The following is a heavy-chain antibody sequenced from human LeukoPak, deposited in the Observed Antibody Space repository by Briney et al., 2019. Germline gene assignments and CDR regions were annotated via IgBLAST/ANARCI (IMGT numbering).Heavy chain of an antibody. D-gene: IGHD3-22*01. CDR3: ARDVPYYDSSGIDY. V-gene: IGHV3-30*03. Sequence: PGGSLRLSCAASGFTFSSYGMHWVRQAPGKGLEWVAVISYDGSNKYYADSVKGRFTISRDNSKNTLYLQMNSLRAEDTAVYYCARDVPYYDSSGIDYWGQGTLVTVSS. CDR1: GFTFSSYG. J-gene: IGHJ4*02. CDR2: ISYDGSNK.